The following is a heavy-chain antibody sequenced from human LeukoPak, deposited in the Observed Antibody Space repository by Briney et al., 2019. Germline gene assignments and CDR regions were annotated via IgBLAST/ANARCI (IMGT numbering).Heavy chain of an antibody. D-gene: IGHD2-21*01. Sequence: GSLRLSCAASGFTFSSYSMNWVRQAPGKGLEWVSSISSSSSYIYYADSVKGRFTISRDSSKNTLFLQMNRLRPEDAAVYYCAKAPVTTCRGAYCYPFDYWGQGTLVTVSS. CDR2: ISSSSSYI. CDR1: GFTFSSYS. J-gene: IGHJ4*02. CDR3: AKAPVTTCRGAYCYPFDY. V-gene: IGHV3-21*04.